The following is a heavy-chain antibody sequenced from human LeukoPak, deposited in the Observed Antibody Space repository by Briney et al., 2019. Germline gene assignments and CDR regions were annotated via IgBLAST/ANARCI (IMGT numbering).Heavy chain of an antibody. V-gene: IGHV5-51*01. CDR2: IYPGDSDT. CDR3: ARPTGYYDSSGSRGYFFDY. D-gene: IGHD3-22*01. Sequence: GESLKISCKGSGYSFTSYWIGWVRQMPGKGLEWMGIIYPGDSDTRYSPSFQGQVTISVDKSISTAYLQWSSLKASDTAMYYCARPTGYYDSSGSRGYFFDYWGQGTLVTVSS. J-gene: IGHJ4*02. CDR1: GYSFTSYW.